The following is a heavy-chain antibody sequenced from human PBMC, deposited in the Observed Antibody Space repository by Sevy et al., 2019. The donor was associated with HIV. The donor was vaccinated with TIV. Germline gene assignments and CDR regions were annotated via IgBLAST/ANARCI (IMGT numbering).Heavy chain of an antibody. J-gene: IGHJ6*02. V-gene: IGHV3-11*01. CDR1: GFTFSDYY. CDR3: AGGVGYCSGGSCYRAGGGYYGMDV. Sequence: GSLRLSCAASGFTFSDYYMSWIRQAPGKGLEWVSYISSSGSTIYYADSVKGRFTISRDNAKNSLYLQMNSLRAEDTAVYYCAGGVGYCSGGSCYRAGGGYYGMDVWGQGTTVTVSS. D-gene: IGHD2-15*01. CDR2: ISSSGSTI.